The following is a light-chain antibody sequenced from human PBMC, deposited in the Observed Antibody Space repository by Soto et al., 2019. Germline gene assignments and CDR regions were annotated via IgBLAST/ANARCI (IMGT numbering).Light chain of an antibody. V-gene: IGKV3-20*01. CDR1: ESVNSRY. CDR2: GAS. CDR3: QQYRNWPRT. Sequence: EIVLTQSPGTLSLSPGERATLSCRASESVNSRYLAWYQQKPGQAPRLLLYGASSRATGIPDRFSGSGSGTEFTLTISSLQSEDYAVYYCQQYRNWPRTFGQGTKVDIK. J-gene: IGKJ1*01.